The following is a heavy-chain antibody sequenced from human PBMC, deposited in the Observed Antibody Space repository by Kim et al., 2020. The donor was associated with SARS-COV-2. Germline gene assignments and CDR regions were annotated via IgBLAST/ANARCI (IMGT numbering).Heavy chain of an antibody. CDR3: ATAERTDAEFDF. V-gene: IGHV1-3*01. J-gene: IGHJ4*02. D-gene: IGHD1-1*01. Sequence: YTQRLQGRVTITRATSESTAYMGLSSLRSEDLAVYFCATAERTDAEFDFWGQGTLVTVSS.